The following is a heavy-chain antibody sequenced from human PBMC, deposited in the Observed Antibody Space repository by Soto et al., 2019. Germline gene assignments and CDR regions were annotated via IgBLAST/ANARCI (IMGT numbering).Heavy chain of an antibody. V-gene: IGHV4-31*03. J-gene: IGHJ6*03. CDR2: IYYSGST. Sequence: QVQLQESGPGLVKPSQTLSLTCTVSGGSISSGGYYWSWIRQHPGKGLEWLGCIYYSGSTSYNPSLKGRVTISVDTSKNQFSLKLSSVTAADTAVYYCARSPGGYGSGRPGYYYMDVWGKGTTFTVSS. D-gene: IGHD3-10*01. CDR3: ARSPGGYGSGRPGYYYMDV. CDR1: GGSISSGGYY.